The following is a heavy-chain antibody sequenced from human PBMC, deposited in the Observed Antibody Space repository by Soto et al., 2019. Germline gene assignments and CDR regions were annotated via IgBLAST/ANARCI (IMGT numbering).Heavy chain of an antibody. CDR2: ISSSSSYI. Sequence: EVQLVESGGGLVKPGGSLRLSCAASGFTFSSYSMNWVRQAPGKGLEWGSSISSSSSYIYYADSVKGRLSISRDNAKNSLYLQMNSLRAEDTAVYYCARGEELLLFGELLIPLIDYWGQRTLVTVFS. D-gene: IGHD3-10*01. V-gene: IGHV3-21*01. CDR1: GFTFSSYS. CDR3: ARGEELLLFGELLIPLIDY. J-gene: IGHJ4*02.